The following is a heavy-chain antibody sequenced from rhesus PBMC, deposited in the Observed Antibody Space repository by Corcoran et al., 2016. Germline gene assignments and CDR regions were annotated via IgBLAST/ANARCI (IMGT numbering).Heavy chain of an antibody. Sequence: QVQLQESGPGLVEPSETLSLTCTVSGASRTNSWWSWIRQPPKNGREWIGEINGDCGHSTYNPSLRSRVTISRDASKSQFSLRLNSVTAADAAVYYCTKGPPSFDFWGQGVLVTVSS. CDR3: TKGPPSFDF. J-gene: IGHJ4*01. CDR1: GASRTNSW. V-gene: IGHV4-80*01. CDR2: INGDCGHS.